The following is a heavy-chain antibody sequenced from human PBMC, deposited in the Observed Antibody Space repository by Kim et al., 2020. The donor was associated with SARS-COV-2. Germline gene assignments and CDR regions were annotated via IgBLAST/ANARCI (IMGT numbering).Heavy chain of an antibody. J-gene: IGHJ4*02. D-gene: IGHD6-19*01. V-gene: IGHV4-34*01. CDR2: GRT. CDR3: ASSSGWYRY. Sequence: GRTNAHPSLKSRVTISVDTSRNQFSLKLSSVTAADTAVYYCASSSGWYRYWGQGTLVTVSS.